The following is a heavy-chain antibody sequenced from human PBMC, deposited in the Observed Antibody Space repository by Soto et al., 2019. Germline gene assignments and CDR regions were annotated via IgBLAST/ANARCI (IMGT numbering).Heavy chain of an antibody. CDR3: AREVQVHTPAFVY. J-gene: IGHJ4*02. CDR2: ISPMFGAA. D-gene: IGHD3-10*01. CDR1: GGTFNTYA. Sequence: QVQLVQSGAEMKKPGSSVKVSCQSSGGTFNTYAMNWVRQAPGQGPEWMGDISPMFGAANYAPKFQGRVTITADASTGTSYMPLSSLTSEDTALYFCAREVQVHTPAFVYGGQGTLVTVSS. V-gene: IGHV1-69*19.